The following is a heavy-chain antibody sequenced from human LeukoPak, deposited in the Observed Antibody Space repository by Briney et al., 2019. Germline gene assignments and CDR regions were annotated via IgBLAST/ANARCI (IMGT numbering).Heavy chain of an antibody. Sequence: GASVKVSCKASGYTFTGYYMHWVRQAPGQGLEWMGWINPNSGGTNYAQKFQGRVTMTRDTSISTAYMELSSLRSEDTAVYYCARVGSNYYDSSGYSRWGQGTLVTVSS. CDR2: INPNSGGT. CDR3: ARVGSNYYDSSGYSR. V-gene: IGHV1-2*02. D-gene: IGHD3-22*01. J-gene: IGHJ4*02. CDR1: GYTFTGYY.